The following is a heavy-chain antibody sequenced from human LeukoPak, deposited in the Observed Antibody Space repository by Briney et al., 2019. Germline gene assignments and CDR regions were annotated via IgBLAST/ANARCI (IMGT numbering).Heavy chain of an antibody. V-gene: IGHV3-21*01. Sequence: GGSLRLSCAASGFTFSSYSMNWVRPAPGKGLEWVSSISSSSSYIYYADSVRGRFTISRDNAKNSLYLQMNSLRAEDTAVYYCAKDVANHDYWGQGTLVTVSS. D-gene: IGHD1-14*01. CDR2: ISSSSSYI. CDR1: GFTFSSYS. CDR3: AKDVANHDY. J-gene: IGHJ4*02.